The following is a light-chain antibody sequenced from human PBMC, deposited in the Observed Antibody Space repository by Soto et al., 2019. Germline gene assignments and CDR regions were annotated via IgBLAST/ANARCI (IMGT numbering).Light chain of an antibody. CDR1: SNDFGTYYF. CDR3: CSYTSSSTWV. V-gene: IGLV2-14*02. CDR2: DGT. Sequence: QSALTQPASVSGSPGQSITISCTRTSNDFGTYYFVSWYQQHPDKAPKLIIYDGTERPSGVSNRFSGSKSGNTASLTISGLQAEDEAHYYCCSYTSSSTWVFGGGTKLTVL. J-gene: IGLJ3*02.